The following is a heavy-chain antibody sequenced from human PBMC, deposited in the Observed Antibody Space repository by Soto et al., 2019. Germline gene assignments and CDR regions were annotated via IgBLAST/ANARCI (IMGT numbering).Heavy chain of an antibody. Sequence: GGSLRLSCAASGFTFSSYAMSWVRQAPGKGLEWVSAISGSGGSTYYADSVKGRFTISRDNSKNTLYLQMNSLRAEDTAVYYCANFPSSVDYGMDVWGQGTTVTVSS. CDR2: ISGSGGST. D-gene: IGHD2-15*01. CDR1: GFTFSSYA. CDR3: ANFPSSVDYGMDV. J-gene: IGHJ6*02. V-gene: IGHV3-23*01.